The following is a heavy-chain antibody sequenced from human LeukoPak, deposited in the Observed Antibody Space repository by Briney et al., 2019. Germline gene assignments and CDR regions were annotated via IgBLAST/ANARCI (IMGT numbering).Heavy chain of an antibody. CDR1: GFTFSSYW. Sequence: GSLRLSCAASGFTFSSYWMSWVRQPPGKGLEWIGSIYYSGSTYRNPSLKSRVTISVDTSKNQFSLKLSSVTAADTAVYYCARHSSLVGAGVPLNWFDPWGQGTLVTVSS. J-gene: IGHJ5*02. CDR2: IYYSGST. V-gene: IGHV4-39*01. D-gene: IGHD6-13*01. CDR3: ARHSSLVGAGVPLNWFDP.